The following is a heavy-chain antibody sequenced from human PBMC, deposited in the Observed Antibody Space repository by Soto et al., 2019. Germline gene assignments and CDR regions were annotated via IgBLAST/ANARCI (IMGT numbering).Heavy chain of an antibody. J-gene: IGHJ4*02. CDR1: GFTFSSYA. V-gene: IGHV3-23*01. Sequence: EVQLLESGGGLVQPGGSLRLSCAASGFTFSSYAMSWVRQAPGKGLEWVSAISGSGGSTYYADSVKGRLTISRDNSKNTLYLQMNSLRAEDTAVYYCAKGRNSPRWYFDYWGQGTLVTVSS. D-gene: IGHD1-7*01. CDR3: AKGRNSPRWYFDY. CDR2: ISGSGGST.